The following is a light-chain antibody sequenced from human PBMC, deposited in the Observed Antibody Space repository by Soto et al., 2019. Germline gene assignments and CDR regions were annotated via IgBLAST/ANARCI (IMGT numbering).Light chain of an antibody. Sequence: EIVMTQSPATLSVSPGERATLSCRASQSVSSDLAWYQQRPGQAPRLLIYDASTRATGIPARFSGSGSGTEFTLTISSLQSEDFAFYYCQQYKNWPPLTFGGGTKVEI. CDR3: QQYKNWPPLT. CDR1: QSVSSD. CDR2: DAS. J-gene: IGKJ4*01. V-gene: IGKV3-15*01.